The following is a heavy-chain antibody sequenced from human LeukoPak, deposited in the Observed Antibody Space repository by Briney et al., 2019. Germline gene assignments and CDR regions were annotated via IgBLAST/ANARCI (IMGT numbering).Heavy chain of an antibody. J-gene: IGHJ4*02. V-gene: IGHV4-38-2*01. CDR3: ARRVPAAILDY. CDR1: GYSISSGYY. D-gene: IGHD2-2*02. Sequence: SETLSLTCAVSGYSISSGYYWGWIRQPPGKGLEWIGSIYHSGSTYYNPSLKSRVTISVDTSKNQFSLKLSSVTAADTAVYYCARRVPAAILDYWGQGTLVTVSS. CDR2: IYHSGST.